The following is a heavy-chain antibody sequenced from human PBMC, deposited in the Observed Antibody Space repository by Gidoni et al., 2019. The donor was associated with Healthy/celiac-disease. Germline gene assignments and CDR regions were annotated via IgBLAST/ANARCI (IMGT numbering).Heavy chain of an antibody. D-gene: IGHD2-2*01. CDR1: GGSFSGYY. CDR2: SNHSGST. J-gene: IGHJ5*02. V-gene: IGHV4-34*01. CDR3: ARGINRRYQLLRWFDP. Sequence: QVQLQQWGAGLLKPSETLSLTCAVYGGSFSGYYWSWLRPPPGKWLEWIGESNHSGSTNYNPSLKSRVTISVDTSKNQFSLKLSSVTAADTAVYYCARGINRRYQLLRWFDPWGQGTLVTVSS.